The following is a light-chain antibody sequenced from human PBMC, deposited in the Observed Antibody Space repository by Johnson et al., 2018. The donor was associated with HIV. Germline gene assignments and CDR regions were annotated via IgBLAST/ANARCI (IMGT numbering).Light chain of an antibody. CDR3: GTWDSSLSAVV. Sequence: QSVLTQPPSVSAAPGQKVTISCSGNRSNIGDNFVSWYQQLPGTAPKLLIYANNKRPSGIADRFSGSKSGTSATLGITGLQTGDEADYYCGTWDSSLSAVVFGTGTKVTVL. CDR1: RSNIGDNF. CDR2: ANN. V-gene: IGLV1-51*02. J-gene: IGLJ1*01.